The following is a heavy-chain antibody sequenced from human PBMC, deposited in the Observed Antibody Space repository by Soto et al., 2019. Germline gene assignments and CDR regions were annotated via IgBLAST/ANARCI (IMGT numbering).Heavy chain of an antibody. Sequence: QITLKESGPTLVKPTQTLTLTCSFYGFSLSTTGVGVGWIRQSPGKALEWLAIIYWDNDKRYSPFMKSRVTITKYTSKNLVVLTVTNMDPVDTGTYHCARSLWFGELHWGQGALVTVSS. CDR2: IYWDNDK. CDR3: ARSLWFGELH. J-gene: IGHJ4*02. CDR1: GFSLSTTGVG. V-gene: IGHV2-5*02. D-gene: IGHD3-10*01.